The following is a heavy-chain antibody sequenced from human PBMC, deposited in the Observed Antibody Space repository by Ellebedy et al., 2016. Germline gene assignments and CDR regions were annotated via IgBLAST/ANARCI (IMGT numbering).Heavy chain of an antibody. Sequence: SETLSLXXIVSGDSINSGGSYWSWIRQPAGKGLEWIGRIYSSGNSIYNPSLKSRVSMSVDTSKNHFSLEMRSVTAADTAVYYCATLTIPGGSDSWGQGILVTVSS. J-gene: IGHJ4*02. D-gene: IGHD3-3*01. CDR2: IYSSGNS. CDR3: ATLTIPGGSDS. V-gene: IGHV4-61*02. CDR1: GDSINSGGSY.